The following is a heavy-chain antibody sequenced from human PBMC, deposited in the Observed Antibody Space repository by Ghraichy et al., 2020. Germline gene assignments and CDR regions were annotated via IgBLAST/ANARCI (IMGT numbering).Heavy chain of an antibody. CDR3: AKDSFGPFDY. CDR2: IRTDGSTE. V-gene: IGHV3-30*02. Sequence: SCAASGFTFKYYGMHWVRQAPGKGLEWVAFIRTDGSTEYNAGSVKGRLTISRDNSKNMLYLQMDSLRVEDMAVYYCAKDSFGPFDYWGQGTLVTVSS. J-gene: IGHJ4*02. D-gene: IGHD3-10*01. CDR1: GFTFKYYG.